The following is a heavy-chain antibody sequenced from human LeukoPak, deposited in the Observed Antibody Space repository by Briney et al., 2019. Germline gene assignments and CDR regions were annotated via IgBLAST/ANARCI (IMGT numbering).Heavy chain of an antibody. D-gene: IGHD5-18*01. CDR3: ARDVVDTAMVGNWFDP. V-gene: IGHV1-46*01. Sequence: ASVKVSCKASGYTFTSYYMHWVRQAPGQGLEWMGIINPSGGSTSYAQKFQGRVTMTRDTSISTAYMELSRLRSDDTAVYYCARDVVDTAMVGNWFDPWGQGTLVTVSS. CDR2: INPSGGST. CDR1: GYTFTSYY. J-gene: IGHJ5*02.